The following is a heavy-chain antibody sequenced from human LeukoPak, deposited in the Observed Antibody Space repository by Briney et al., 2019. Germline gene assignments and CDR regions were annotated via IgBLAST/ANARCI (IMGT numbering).Heavy chain of an antibody. D-gene: IGHD5-18*01. Sequence: GASVKVSCKASGGTFSSYAISWVRQAPGQGLEWMGGIIPIFGTANYAQKFQGRVTITADKSTSTAYMELSSLRSEDTAVYYCARKSDPGYSYGYGYYYYMDVWGKGTTVTVSS. CDR1: GGTFSSYA. J-gene: IGHJ6*03. CDR2: IIPIFGTA. V-gene: IGHV1-69*06. CDR3: ARKSDPGYSYGYGYYYYMDV.